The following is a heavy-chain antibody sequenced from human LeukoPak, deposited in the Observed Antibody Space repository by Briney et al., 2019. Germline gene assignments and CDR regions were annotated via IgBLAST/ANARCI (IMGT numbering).Heavy chain of an antibody. CDR2: ISSSSNYI. CDR1: GFTFSSYS. CDR3: ARDRKWLPSGTRAFAY. Sequence: GGSLRLSCAASGFTFSSYSMNWVRQAPGKGLEWVSSISSSSNYIYYADSGKGRFTISRENAKNSLYLQMNSLRAEDTAVYYCARDRKWLPSGTRAFAYWGQGTLVTVSS. J-gene: IGHJ4*02. V-gene: IGHV3-21*01. D-gene: IGHD5-12*01.